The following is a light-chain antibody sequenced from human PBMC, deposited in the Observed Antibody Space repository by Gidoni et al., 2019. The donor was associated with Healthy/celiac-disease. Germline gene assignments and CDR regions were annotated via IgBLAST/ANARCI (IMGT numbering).Light chain of an antibody. Sequence: EIVLTQSPATLSLSPGERATLSCGASQSVSSSYLAWYQQKPGLAPRLLICDASSRATGIPDRFSGSGSGTDFTLTISRLEPEDFAVYYCQQYGSSPPPTFGGGTKVEIK. J-gene: IGKJ4*01. V-gene: IGKV3D-20*01. CDR1: QSVSSSY. CDR3: QQYGSSPPPT. CDR2: DAS.